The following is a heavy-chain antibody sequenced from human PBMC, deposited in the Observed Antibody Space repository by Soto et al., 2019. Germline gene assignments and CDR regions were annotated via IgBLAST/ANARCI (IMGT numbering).Heavy chain of an antibody. V-gene: IGHV3-11*06. CDR1: GFTFSDYY. Sequence: GGSLRLSCAASGFTFSDYYMSWIRQAPGKGLEWVSYISSSSSYTNYADSVKGRFTISRDNAKNSLYLQMNSLRAEDTAVYYRARDKTYYYDSSGPYYYGMDVWGQGTTVTVSS. D-gene: IGHD3-22*01. CDR3: ARDKTYYYDSSGPYYYGMDV. CDR2: ISSSSSYT. J-gene: IGHJ6*02.